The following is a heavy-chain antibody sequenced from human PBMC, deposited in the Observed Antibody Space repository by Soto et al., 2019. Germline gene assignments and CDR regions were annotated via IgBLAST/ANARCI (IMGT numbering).Heavy chain of an antibody. J-gene: IGHJ4*01. V-gene: IGHV3-23*01. CDR3: ASDDPATY. Sequence: EVQLLESGGGLVQPGGSLRLSCAASGFTFSSYAMNWVRQAPGKGLEWVSVISVSGNYTYYADSVKGRFTISRDSSKNMLILQMNSLRAEDTAVYYCASDDPATYWGQRTLVTVSS. CDR1: GFTFSSYA. CDR2: ISVSGNYT. D-gene: IGHD1-26*01.